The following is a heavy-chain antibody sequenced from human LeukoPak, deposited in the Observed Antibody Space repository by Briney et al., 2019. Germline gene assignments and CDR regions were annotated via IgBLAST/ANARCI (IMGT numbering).Heavy chain of an antibody. CDR2: IYTSGST. CDR3: ARESSTLN. J-gene: IGHJ4*02. D-gene: IGHD2-15*01. V-gene: IGHV4-61*02. Sequence: SETLSLTCTVSGGSISSGSYYWSWIRQPAGKGLEWIGRIYTSGSTNYNPSLKSRVTISVDTSKNQFSLKLSSVTAADTAVYYCARESSTLNWGQGTLVTVSS. CDR1: GGSISSGSYY.